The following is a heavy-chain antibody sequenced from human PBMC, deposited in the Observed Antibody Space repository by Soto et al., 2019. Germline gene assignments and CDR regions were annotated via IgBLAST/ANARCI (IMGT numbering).Heavy chain of an antibody. D-gene: IGHD1-26*01. Sequence: EVQLVESGGGLVQPGGSLRLSCAASGFTFSAHYMDWVRQAPGKGLEWVGRIKNKANSYTTEYAASVEGRCTISREDSQNSLYLQINRLKAEDTAVYYCARVSLVGPSGGRYFDYWGEGSQGAVSS. J-gene: IGHJ4*02. CDR1: GFTFSAHY. CDR2: IKNKANSYTT. V-gene: IGHV3-72*01. CDR3: ARVSLVGPSGGRYFDY.